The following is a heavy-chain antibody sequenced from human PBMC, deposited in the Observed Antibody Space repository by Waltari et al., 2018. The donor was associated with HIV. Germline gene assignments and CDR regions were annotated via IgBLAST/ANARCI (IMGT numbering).Heavy chain of an antibody. CDR3: ARDSHYYDSTPFDY. Sequence: QVQLVESGGGVAQLGRSLRLSCAASGAISRIFDIPWVRQAPGKRREWVAVIGYDGTKKDFADSVNGRFTISRDNSKNTLYLQMNSLRAEDTAVYYCARDSHYYDSTPFDYWGQGTLVTVSS. D-gene: IGHD3-22*01. CDR2: IGYDGTKK. CDR1: GAISRIFD. J-gene: IGHJ4*02. V-gene: IGHV3-33*01.